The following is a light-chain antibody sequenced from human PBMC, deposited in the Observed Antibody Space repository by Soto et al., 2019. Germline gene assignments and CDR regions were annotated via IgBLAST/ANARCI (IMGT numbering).Light chain of an antibody. CDR2: DVS. Sequence: EIVFTQSPCTLSLSPFERPTLSCRASQSVGGNYLAWNQQKPGQAPRLLIYDVSIRATGIPDRFSGSGSGTDFTLTISRLEPEDFAVYYCQHYRSSPITFGQGTRLEIK. V-gene: IGKV3-20*01. J-gene: IGKJ5*01. CDR3: QHYRSSPIT. CDR1: QSVGGNY.